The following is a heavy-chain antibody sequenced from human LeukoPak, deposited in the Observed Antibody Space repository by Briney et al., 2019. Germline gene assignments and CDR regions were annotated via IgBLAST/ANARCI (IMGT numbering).Heavy chain of an antibody. J-gene: IGHJ5*02. CDR2: ISDDGSSK. CDR3: ARERLAATGTGWFEP. D-gene: IGHD6-13*01. V-gene: IGHV3-30*04. CDR1: GFTFSSYA. Sequence: GGSLRLSCAASGFTFSSYAIHWVRQAPGKGLEWVAVISDDGSSKYYADSVKGRFTISRDNSENTLYLQMNSLRAEDTAVYFCARERLAATGTGWFEPWGQGTLVTVSS.